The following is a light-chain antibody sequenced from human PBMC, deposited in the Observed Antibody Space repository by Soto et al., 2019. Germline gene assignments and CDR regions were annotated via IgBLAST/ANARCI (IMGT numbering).Light chain of an antibody. CDR1: QSVSSSY. J-gene: IGKJ1*01. CDR3: QQYNNWPQT. Sequence: EIVLTQSPGTLSLSPGERATISCRASQSVSSSYLAWYQQKPGQAPRLLIYGASSRATGIPDRFSGSGSGTEFTLTISSLQSEDFAVYYCQQYNNWPQTFGQGTKVDIK. V-gene: IGKV3-20*01. CDR2: GAS.